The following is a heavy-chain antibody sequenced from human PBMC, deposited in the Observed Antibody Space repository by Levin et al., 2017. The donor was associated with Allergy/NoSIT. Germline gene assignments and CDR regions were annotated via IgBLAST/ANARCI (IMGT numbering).Heavy chain of an antibody. CDR2: INHSGST. CDR1: GGSFSDYY. CDR3: ARRDYVWGGYRHRAFDI. Sequence: SETLSLTCVVYGGSFSDYYWSWIRQPPGKGLEWIGEINHSGSTDYNPSLKSRVTISVDTSKNQFSLKLRSVTAADTAVYYCARRDYVWGGYRHRAFDIWGRGTMVTVSA. D-gene: IGHD3-16*02. J-gene: IGHJ3*02. V-gene: IGHV4-34*01.